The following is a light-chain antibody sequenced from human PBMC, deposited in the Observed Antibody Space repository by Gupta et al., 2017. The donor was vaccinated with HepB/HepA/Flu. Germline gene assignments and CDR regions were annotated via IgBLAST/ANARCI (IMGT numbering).Light chain of an antibody. CDR2: WAS. V-gene: IGKV4-1*01. J-gene: IGKJ3*01. CDR3: QQYYSSLS. CDR1: QSVLSSSSNKNY. Sequence: FYLREMDTINCKSSQSVLSSSSNKNYLAWYQLKPGPSPKLLIYWASTRESGVPDRFSGSGSGTDFTLTITSLQAEDVAVYYCQQYYSSLSFGPGTKVDIK.